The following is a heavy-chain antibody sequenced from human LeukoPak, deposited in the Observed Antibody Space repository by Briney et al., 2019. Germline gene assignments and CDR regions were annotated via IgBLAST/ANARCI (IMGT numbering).Heavy chain of an antibody. CDR2: INPNSGGT. CDR3: ARDTNSHCSGGSCYSGPDY. CDR1: GYTFTGYY. J-gene: IGHJ4*02. V-gene: IGHV1-2*02. D-gene: IGHD2-15*01. Sequence: ASVKVSCKTSGYTFTGYYMHWVRQAPGQGLEWMGWINPNSGGTNYAQKFQGRVTMTRDTSISTAYMELSRLRSDDTALYYCARDTNSHCSGGSCYSGPDYWGQGTLVTVSS.